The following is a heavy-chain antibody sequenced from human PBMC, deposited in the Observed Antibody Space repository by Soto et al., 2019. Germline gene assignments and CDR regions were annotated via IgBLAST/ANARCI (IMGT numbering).Heavy chain of an antibody. Sequence: GGSLRLSCAASGFSLSDYWMHWVRQVPGKGLLWVSRISVDGRDTTYADSVKGRFTISRDNAKNTLYLQMDSLRAEDTAVYYCVRAPEQRPIDYWGRGSLVTVSS. V-gene: IGHV3-74*03. CDR3: VRAPEQRPIDY. D-gene: IGHD6-19*01. CDR2: ISVDGRDT. J-gene: IGHJ4*01. CDR1: GFSLSDYW.